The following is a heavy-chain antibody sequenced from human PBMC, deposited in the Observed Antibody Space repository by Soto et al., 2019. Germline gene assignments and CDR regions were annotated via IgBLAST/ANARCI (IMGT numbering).Heavy chain of an antibody. CDR2: ISSGGGTT. CDR3: AKLKGGLGRFYGMDA. CDR1: GFSFRNYA. Sequence: DEQLVESGGGSIQPGGSLRLSCAASGFSFRNYAMTWVRQSPGKGLEWVSLISSGGGTTNYADSVKGRFSISRDNSQNMLYLQMNGLRGEDTALYYCAKLKGGLGRFYGMDAWGQGTMVIVSS. J-gene: IGHJ6*02. D-gene: IGHD3-3*01. V-gene: IGHV3-23*04.